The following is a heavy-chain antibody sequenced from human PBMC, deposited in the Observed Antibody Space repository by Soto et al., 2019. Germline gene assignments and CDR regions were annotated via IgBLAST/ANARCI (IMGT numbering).Heavy chain of an antibody. D-gene: IGHD4-17*01. Sequence: KTSETLSLTCTVSGGSISSYYWSWIRQPPGKGLEWIGYIYYSGSTNYNPSLKSRVTISVDTSKNQFSLRLSSVTTADTALYYCARTTAVPNTLRSRYFFDYWGQGNLVIVS. CDR2: IYYSGST. V-gene: IGHV4-59*01. CDR1: GGSISSYY. CDR3: ARTTAVPNTLRSRYFFDY. J-gene: IGHJ4*02.